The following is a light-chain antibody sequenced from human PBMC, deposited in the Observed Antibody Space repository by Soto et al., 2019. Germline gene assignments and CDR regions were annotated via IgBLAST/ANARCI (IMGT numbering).Light chain of an antibody. CDR2: AAS. J-gene: IGKJ4*01. Sequence: DIQMTQSPSSLSASVGDRVTITCRASQGISNYLSWYQQKPGKVPKLLIYAASTLQSGVPSRFSGSGSGTDFTLTISSLQPEYVANYYCHKYNSALFTFGGGTKVYIK. CDR3: HKYNSALFT. CDR1: QGISNY. V-gene: IGKV1-27*01.